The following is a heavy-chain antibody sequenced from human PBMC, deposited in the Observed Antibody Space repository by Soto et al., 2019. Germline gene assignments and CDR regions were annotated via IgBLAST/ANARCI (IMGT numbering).Heavy chain of an antibody. V-gene: IGHV1-69*01. D-gene: IGHD2-15*01. CDR1: GGTFSSYA. CDR2: IIPIFGTA. CDR3: ARSQGGSSSLDIYYYYYYGMDV. J-gene: IGHJ6*02. Sequence: QVQLVQSGAEVKKPGSSVKVSCKAPGGTFSSYAISWVRQAPGQGLEWMGGIIPIFGTAKYAQKFQGRVTITAEESTSTGYMELSSLRSEDTAVYYCARSQGGSSSLDIYYYYYYGMDVRGQGTTVTVSS.